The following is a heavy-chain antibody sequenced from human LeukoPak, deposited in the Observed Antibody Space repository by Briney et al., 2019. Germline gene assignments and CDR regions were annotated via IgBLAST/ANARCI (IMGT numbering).Heavy chain of an antibody. Sequence: PSETLSLTCTVSGGSTSSSSYYWGWIRQPPGKGLEWIGSIYYSGSTYYNPSLKSRVTISVDTSKNQFSLKLSSVTAADTAVYYCAVDGAFDIWGQGTMVTVSS. J-gene: IGHJ3*02. CDR2: IYYSGST. CDR3: AVDGAFDI. V-gene: IGHV4-39*07. CDR1: GGSTSSSSYY.